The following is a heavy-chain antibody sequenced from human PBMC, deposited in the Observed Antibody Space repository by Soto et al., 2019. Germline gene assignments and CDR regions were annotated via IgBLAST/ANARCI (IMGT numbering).Heavy chain of an antibody. V-gene: IGHV3-13*01. J-gene: IGHJ6*02. CDR3: ARELHGGIYGMDV. D-gene: IGHD3-3*01. Sequence: EVQLVESGGGLVQPGGSLRLSCAASGFTFSNYDMHWVRQVTGKGLEWVSGITTSGDTYYPGSVKGRFTISREIAKNSLYLQMNSLSAGDTAVYYCARELHGGIYGMDVWGQGTTVNGCS. CDR1: GFTFSNYD. CDR2: ITTSGDT.